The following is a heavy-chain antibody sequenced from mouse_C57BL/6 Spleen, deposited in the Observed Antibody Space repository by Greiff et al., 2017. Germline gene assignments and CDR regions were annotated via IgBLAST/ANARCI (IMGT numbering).Heavy chain of an antibody. V-gene: IGHV1-61*01. CDR1: GYTFTSYW. D-gene: IGHD1-1*01. J-gene: IGHJ2*01. Sequence: QVQLQQSGAELVRPGSSVKLSCKASGYTFTSYWMDWVKQRPGQGLEWIGNIYPSDSETHYNQKFKDKATLTVDKSSSTAYMQLSSLTSEDSAVYYCARGRDYYGKASPDYWGQGTTLTVSS. CDR2: IYPSDSET. CDR3: ARGRDYYGKASPDY.